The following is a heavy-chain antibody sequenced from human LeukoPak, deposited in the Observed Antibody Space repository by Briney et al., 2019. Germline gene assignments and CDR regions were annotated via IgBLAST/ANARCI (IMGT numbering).Heavy chain of an antibody. J-gene: IGHJ4*02. D-gene: IGHD2-2*01. CDR3: ARGYQRPDY. CDR1: GFTFSTYT. V-gene: IGHV3-21*01. CDR2: ISSSSSNI. Sequence: GGSLRLSCAASGFTFSTYTMNWVRRAPGKGLEWVSSISSSSSNIYYADSVKGRFTISRDNAMNSAYLQMNSLRVEDTAVYYCARGYQRPDYWGQGTLITVSS.